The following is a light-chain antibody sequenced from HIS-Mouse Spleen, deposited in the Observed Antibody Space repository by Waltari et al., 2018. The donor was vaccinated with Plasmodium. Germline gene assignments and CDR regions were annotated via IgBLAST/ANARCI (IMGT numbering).Light chain of an antibody. J-gene: IGLJ3*02. Sequence: SYELTQPPSVSVSPGQTATINSPAEALQRQYAHWYQQKSGQAPVLVIYEDSKRPSGIPERFSGSSSGTMATLTISGAQVEDEADYYCYSTDSSGNHRVFGGGTKLTVL. V-gene: IGLV3-10*01. CDR2: EDS. CDR3: YSTDSSGNHRV. CDR1: ALQRQY.